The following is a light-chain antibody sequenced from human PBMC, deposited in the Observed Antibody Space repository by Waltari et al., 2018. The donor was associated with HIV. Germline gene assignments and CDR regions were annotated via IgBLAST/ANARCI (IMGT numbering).Light chain of an antibody. CDR3: QSYDSSLSGWV. CDR1: SSNIGAQYA. V-gene: IGLV1-40*01. J-gene: IGLJ3*02. Sequence: QSVLTQPPSVSGAPGQRVTISCTGSSSNIGAQYAVHWYQQLPGTAPKVLIYGNSDRPSVGPDRFAGVKSAAAASLVITGLQAEDEGTYYCQSYDSSLSGWVFGGGTKLTVL. CDR2: GNS.